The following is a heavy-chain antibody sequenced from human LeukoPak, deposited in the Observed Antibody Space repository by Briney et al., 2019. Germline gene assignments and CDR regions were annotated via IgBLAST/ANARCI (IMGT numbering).Heavy chain of an antibody. CDR2: IIPIFGTA. CDR1: GYTFTSYG. D-gene: IGHD4-17*01. Sequence: VASVKVSCKASGYTFTSYGISWVRQAPGQGLEWMGGIIPIFGTANYAQKFRGRVTITADESTSTAYMELSSLRSEDTAVYYCARGDYGDEGAPHDYWGQGTLVTVSS. V-gene: IGHV1-69*13. CDR3: ARGDYGDEGAPHDY. J-gene: IGHJ4*02.